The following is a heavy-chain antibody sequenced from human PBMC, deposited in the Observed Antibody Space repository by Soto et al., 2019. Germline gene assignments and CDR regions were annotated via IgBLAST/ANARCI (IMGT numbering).Heavy chain of an antibody. CDR1: GGSISSSIYY. J-gene: IGHJ4*02. V-gene: IGHV4-39*01. CDR3: ARQDYNYAYFDF. Sequence: SESRSLTWTVSGGSISSSIYYWALKRQPPGKGLEWIGSLYYSGSTYYNPSLKSRVTISVDASKNQLSLQLSSLTASDTAMYYCARQDYNYAYFDFWGQGTLVTVSS. CDR2: LYYSGST. D-gene: IGHD1-1*01.